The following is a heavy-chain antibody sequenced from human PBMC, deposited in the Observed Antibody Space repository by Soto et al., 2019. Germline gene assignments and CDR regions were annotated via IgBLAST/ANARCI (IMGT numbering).Heavy chain of an antibody. CDR2: ISTYNGDT. CDR1: GYTFTTSG. Sequence: QVQLVQSGPEVKKPGASVKVSCEASGYTFTTSGISWVRQAPGQGLEWMGWISTYNGDTNSAQKFQGRVTMTADTSTGTVYMELMSLKSDDTAVYYCARPGSWPYYYYGLDVWGQGTTVTASS. V-gene: IGHV1-18*01. J-gene: IGHJ6*02. D-gene: IGHD1-26*01. CDR3: ARPGSWPYYYYGLDV.